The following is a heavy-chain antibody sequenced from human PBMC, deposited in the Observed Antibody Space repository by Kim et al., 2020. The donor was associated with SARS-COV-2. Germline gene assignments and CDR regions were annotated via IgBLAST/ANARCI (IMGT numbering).Heavy chain of an antibody. CDR1: GGSISSYY. J-gene: IGHJ4*02. V-gene: IGHV4-59*01. CDR2: IYYSGST. D-gene: IGHD2-15*01. CDR3: ARGPVVVVAATHFVFDY. Sequence: SETLSLTCTVSGGSISSYYWSWIRQPPGKGLEWIGYIYYSGSTNYNPSLKSRVTISVDTSKNQFSLKLSSVTAADTAVYYCARGPVVVVAATHFVFDYWGQGTLVTVSS.